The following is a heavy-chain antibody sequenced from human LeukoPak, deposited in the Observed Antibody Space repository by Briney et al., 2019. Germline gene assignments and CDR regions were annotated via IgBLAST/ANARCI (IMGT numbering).Heavy chain of an antibody. CDR2: IYTSGST. Sequence: SETLSLTCTVSGGSISSYYWSWIRQPAGKGLEWIGRIYTSGSTNYNPSLKSRVTMSVDTSKNRFSLKLSSVTAADTAVYYCARDRLYYYDSSGYYSYYFDYWGQGTLVTISS. D-gene: IGHD3-22*01. V-gene: IGHV4-4*07. CDR3: ARDRLYYYDSSGYYSYYFDY. CDR1: GGSISSYY. J-gene: IGHJ4*02.